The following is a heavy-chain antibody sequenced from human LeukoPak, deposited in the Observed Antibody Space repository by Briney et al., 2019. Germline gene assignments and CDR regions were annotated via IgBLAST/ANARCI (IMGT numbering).Heavy chain of an antibody. J-gene: IGHJ4*02. V-gene: IGHV3-23*01. CDR2: FGGSGGTI. CDR1: GFTFSTYA. D-gene: IGHD2-21*02. Sequence: GGTLRLSCAASGFTFSTYAMSWVRQAPGKGLEWVSHFGGSGGTIYYADSVKGRFTISRDNSKNTLYLQMNSLRAEDTAVYYCAKSDCGGDCHLLDYWGQGTLVTVSS. CDR3: AKSDCGGDCHLLDY.